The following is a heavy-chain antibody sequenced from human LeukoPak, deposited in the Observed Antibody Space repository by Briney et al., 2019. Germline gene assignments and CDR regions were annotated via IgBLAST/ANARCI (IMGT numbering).Heavy chain of an antibody. V-gene: IGHV3-21*01. J-gene: IGHJ6*03. CDR1: GFTFSSYS. Sequence: GGSLRLSCAASGFTFSSYSMNWVRQAPGKGLEWVSSISSSSSYIYYADSVKGRFTISRDNAKNSLYLQMNSLRAEDTAVYYCARDLVMTTVVTLWTYYMDVWGKGTTVTVSS. CDR2: ISSSSSYI. D-gene: IGHD4-23*01. CDR3: ARDLVMTTVVTLWTYYMDV.